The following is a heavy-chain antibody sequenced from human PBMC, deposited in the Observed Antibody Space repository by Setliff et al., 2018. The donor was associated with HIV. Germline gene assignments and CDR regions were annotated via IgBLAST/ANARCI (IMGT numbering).Heavy chain of an antibody. CDR2: ITSFGYI. CDR3: VSNWGNY. Sequence: TGGSLRLSCAASGFTFSSYTMSWVRQAPGKGLEWVSSITSFGYIYYADSLKGRFTVSRDDAKNSLYLEMTDLRDEDTALYYCVSNWGNYWGQGTLVTVSS. CDR1: GFTFSSYT. V-gene: IGHV3-21*01. D-gene: IGHD7-27*01. J-gene: IGHJ4*02.